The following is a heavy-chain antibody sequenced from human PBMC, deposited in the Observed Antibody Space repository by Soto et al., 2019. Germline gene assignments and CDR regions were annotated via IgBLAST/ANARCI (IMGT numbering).Heavy chain of an antibody. D-gene: IGHD4-17*01. J-gene: IGHJ4*02. CDR3: ARSDYGEFDF. V-gene: IGHV4-59*01. Sequence: SETLSLTCTVSGGSLRSYFWSWIRQPPGKGLEWIAYVHFGGSTNYNPSLESRVTISVDTSKNQVSLRLASVAAADRAKYYCARSDYGEFDFWGQGILVTVSS. CDR2: VHFGGST. CDR1: GGSLRSYF.